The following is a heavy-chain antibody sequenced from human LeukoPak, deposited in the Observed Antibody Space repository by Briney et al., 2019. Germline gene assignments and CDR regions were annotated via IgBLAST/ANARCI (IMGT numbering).Heavy chain of an antibody. CDR3: ARDPLPIVVVVAATPGGYEN. CDR2: INPSGGST. V-gene: IGHV1-46*01. J-gene: IGHJ4*02. D-gene: IGHD2-15*01. CDR1: GYTFTSYY. Sequence: ASVKVSCKASGYTFTSYYMHWVRQAPGQGLEWMGIINPSGGSTSYAQKFQGRVTMTRDMSTSTVYMELSSLRSEDTAVYYCARDPLPIVVVVAATPGGYENWGQGTLVTVSS.